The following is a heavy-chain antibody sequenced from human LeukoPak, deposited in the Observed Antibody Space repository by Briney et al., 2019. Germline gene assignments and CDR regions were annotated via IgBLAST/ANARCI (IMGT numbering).Heavy chain of an antibody. V-gene: IGHV3-74*01. CDR1: GFTFSSSW. J-gene: IGHJ4*02. D-gene: IGHD2-21*01. CDR3: ARGAVAPDT. Sequence: GGSQRLSCVGSGFTFSSSWIYWVRQSPGNGLVWVSRLNTDGSNTAYADSVEGRFTLSSDNAKNTVYLQMNSLRDDDTGLYYCARGAVAPDTWGQGTLVIVSS. CDR2: LNTDGSNT.